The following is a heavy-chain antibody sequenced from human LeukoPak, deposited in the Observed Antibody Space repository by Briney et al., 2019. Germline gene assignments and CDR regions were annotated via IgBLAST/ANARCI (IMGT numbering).Heavy chain of an antibody. CDR2: INPNSGGT. CDR1: GYTFTGYY. Sequence: ASVKVSCKASGYTFTGYYMHWVRQAPGQGLEWMGWINPNSGGTNFAQKFQGRVTMTRDTSITTAYMELSRLTSDDTAVYYCARPRGSYYYDTGGYLDAFDIWGQGTMVTVS. D-gene: IGHD3-22*01. J-gene: IGHJ3*02. V-gene: IGHV1-2*02. CDR3: ARPRGSYYYDTGGYLDAFDI.